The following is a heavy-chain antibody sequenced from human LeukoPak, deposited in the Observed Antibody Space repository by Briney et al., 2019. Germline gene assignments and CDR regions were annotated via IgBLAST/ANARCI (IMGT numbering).Heavy chain of an antibody. D-gene: IGHD3-3*01. J-gene: IGHJ5*02. CDR1: GGSISSGDYY. CDR3: ARGGGVYVNDFWSGYNWFDP. CDR2: IYYSGST. Sequence: SETLSLTCTVSGGSISSGDYYWSWIRQPPGKGLEWIGYIYYSGSTYYNPSLKSRVTISVDTSKNQFSLKLSSVTAADTAVYYGARGGGVYVNDFWSGYNWFDPWGQGTLVTVSS. V-gene: IGHV4-30-4*01.